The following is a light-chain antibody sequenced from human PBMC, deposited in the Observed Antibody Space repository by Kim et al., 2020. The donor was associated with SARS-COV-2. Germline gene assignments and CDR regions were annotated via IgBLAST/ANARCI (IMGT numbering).Light chain of an antibody. V-gene: IGKV3-11*01. CDR2: DAS. J-gene: IGKJ2*01. CDR3: QQRSNWPPMYT. Sequence: SPPETPAPPCRATQRVSSYLACYQQKPAHPPSLLIYDASNSATGIPASFSRSGSATAFSLTIISLVPEDFAVYYCQQRSNWPPMYTFGQGTKLEI. CDR1: QRVSSY.